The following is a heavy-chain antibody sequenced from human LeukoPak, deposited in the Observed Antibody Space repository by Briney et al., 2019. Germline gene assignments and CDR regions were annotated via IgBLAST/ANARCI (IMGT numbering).Heavy chain of an antibody. J-gene: IGHJ4*02. V-gene: IGHV3-33*01. CDR1: GFTFSSYG. D-gene: IGHD6-13*01. CDR3: ARDAVSLAAAGTSDY. Sequence: GGSLRLSCAASGFTFSSYGMHWVRQAPGKGLEWVAVIWYDGSNKFYADSVKGRFTISRDNAKNSLYLQMNSLRAEDTAVYYCARDAVSLAAAGTSDYWGQGSLVTVSS. CDR2: IWYDGSNK.